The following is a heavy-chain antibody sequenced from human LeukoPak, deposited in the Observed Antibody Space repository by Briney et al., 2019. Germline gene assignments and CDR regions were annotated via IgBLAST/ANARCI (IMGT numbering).Heavy chain of an antibody. CDR1: GFTLSSHG. D-gene: IGHD2-2*01. Sequence: GGSLRLSCTVSGFTLSSHGMNWVRQAPGKGLEWVSYISTSSTYTSYSDSVKGRLPISRDNAKNSLHLQMNRLRAEDTAVYYCARHDGGVVVPAAIFDYWGQGTLVTVSS. J-gene: IGHJ4*02. CDR2: ISTSSTYT. CDR3: ARHDGGVVVPAAIFDY. V-gene: IGHV3-21*01.